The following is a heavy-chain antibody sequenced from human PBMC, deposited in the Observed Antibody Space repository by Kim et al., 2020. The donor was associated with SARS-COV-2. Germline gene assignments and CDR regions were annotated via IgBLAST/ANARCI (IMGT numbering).Heavy chain of an antibody. CDR3: AREGLYCSSISCYLHNW. CDR1: GFTFRSYG. Sequence: GGSLRLSCAASGFTFRSYGMHWVRQAPGKGLEWVAVISYDGSNKYYADSVKGRFTISRDNSKNTLYLQMNSLRAEDTAVYSCAREGLYCSSISCYLHNW. J-gene: IGHJ5*01. D-gene: IGHD2-2*01. CDR2: ISYDGSNK. V-gene: IGHV3-33*05.